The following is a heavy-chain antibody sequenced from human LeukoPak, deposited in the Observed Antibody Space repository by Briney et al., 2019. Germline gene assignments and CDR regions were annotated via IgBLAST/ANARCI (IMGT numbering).Heavy chain of an antibody. D-gene: IGHD6-13*01. V-gene: IGHV3-23*03. Sequence: PGGTLRLSCAASGFTFTKYAMSWVRQAPGKGLEWVSEIYSDGTTYYAASVKGRFSISRDNSKNTVYLEMNSLRGEDTAIYYCTRDLRQHGVFDIWGQGTMVTVSS. CDR3: TRDLRQHGVFDI. CDR2: IYSDGTT. CDR1: GFTFTKYA. J-gene: IGHJ3*02.